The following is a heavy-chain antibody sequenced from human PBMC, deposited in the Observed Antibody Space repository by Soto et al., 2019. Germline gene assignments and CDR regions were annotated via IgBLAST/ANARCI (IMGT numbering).Heavy chain of an antibody. CDR1: GGTFSSYA. Sequence: SVKVSCKASGGTFSSYAISWVRQAPGQGLEWMGGIIPIFGTANYAQKFQGRVTITADESTSTAYMELSSLRSEDTAVYYCARELGGGNPVPYWGQGTLVTVSS. D-gene: IGHD2-15*01. J-gene: IGHJ4*02. V-gene: IGHV1-69*13. CDR2: IIPIFGTA. CDR3: ARELGGGNPVPY.